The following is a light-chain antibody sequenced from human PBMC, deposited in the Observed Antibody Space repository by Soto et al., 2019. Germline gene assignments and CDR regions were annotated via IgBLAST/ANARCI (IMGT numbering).Light chain of an antibody. Sequence: ETVMTQSPATLSVSPGERATLSCRASQSVSSDLAWYQQKPGQAPRLLIHAASTRATGIPDKFSGTWSGTEFTLTISSLQSEDFAVYYCHQYNNWPLTFGGGTKVELK. J-gene: IGKJ4*01. CDR3: HQYNNWPLT. CDR1: QSVSSD. V-gene: IGKV3-15*01. CDR2: AAS.